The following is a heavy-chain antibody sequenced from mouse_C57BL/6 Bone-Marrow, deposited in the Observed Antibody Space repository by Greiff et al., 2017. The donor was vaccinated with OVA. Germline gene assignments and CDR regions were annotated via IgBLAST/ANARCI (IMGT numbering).Heavy chain of an antibody. D-gene: IGHD1-1*01. J-gene: IGHJ3*01. Sequence: QLQQPGAELVKPGASVKLSCKASGYTFTSYWMHWVKQRPGQGLEWIGMIHPNSGSTNYNEKFKSKATLTVDKSSSTAYMQLSSLTSEDSAVYYCARGTTVVARRGFAYWGQGTLVTVSA. CDR2: IHPNSGST. CDR1: GYTFTSYW. V-gene: IGHV1-64*01. CDR3: ARGTTVVARRGFAY.